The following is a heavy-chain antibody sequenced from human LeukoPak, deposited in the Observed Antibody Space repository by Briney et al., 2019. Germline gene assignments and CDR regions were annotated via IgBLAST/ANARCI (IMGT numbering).Heavy chain of an antibody. CDR3: ARRVYYYYGMDV. CDR1: GGSISSGGYY. CDR2: IHHSGST. V-gene: IGHV4-30-2*02. Sequence: NSSETLSLTCTVSGGSISSGGYYWSWIRQPPGKGLEWIGYIHHSGSTYYNPSLKSRVTISVDTSKNQFSLKLSSVTAADTAVYYCARRVYYYYGMDVWGQGTTVTVSS. J-gene: IGHJ6*02.